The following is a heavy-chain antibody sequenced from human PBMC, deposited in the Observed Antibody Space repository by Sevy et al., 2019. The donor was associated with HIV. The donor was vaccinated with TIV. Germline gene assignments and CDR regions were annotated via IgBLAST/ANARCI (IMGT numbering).Heavy chain of an antibody. Sequence: GGSLRLSCAVSGITVSSNYMGWVRQAPGKGLQWVSGIFASSNTHFADSVKGRFSISRDNSKNTLSLQMNSLSAEDTAVYYCARDITPGSGWYNFDYWGQGTLVTVSS. D-gene: IGHD6-19*01. CDR3: ARDITPGSGWYNFDY. CDR1: GITVSSNY. V-gene: IGHV3-66*01. J-gene: IGHJ4*02. CDR2: IFASSNT.